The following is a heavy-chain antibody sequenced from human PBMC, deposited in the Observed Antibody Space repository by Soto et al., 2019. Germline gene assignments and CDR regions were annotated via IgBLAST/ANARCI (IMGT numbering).Heavy chain of an antibody. CDR2: INHYGIT. CDR3: ARLDLYTFTSLAFPY. D-gene: IGHD1-1*01. Sequence: SETLSLTYAVYGGSFSDCQWSWIRQPPEKGLEWIGEINHYGITNKKTSLKSHGTISKDTSKFQFSLRLTSVTAEDTAVYDCARLDLYTFTSLAFPYWVKGPMVT. J-gene: IGHJ4*01. CDR1: GGSFSDCQ. V-gene: IGHV4-34*04.